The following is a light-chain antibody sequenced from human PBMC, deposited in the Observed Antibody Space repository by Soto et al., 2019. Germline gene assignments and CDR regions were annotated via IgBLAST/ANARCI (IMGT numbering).Light chain of an antibody. V-gene: IGLV2-14*01. Sequence: QSVLTQPASVSGSPGQSITISCTGTRSDVGGYDFVSWYQQHPGKAPKLIIYEVSNWPSGGSNRFSGSKSDNTASLTVSGLQAEDEADYYCSSYVSSSTYVFGTGTKVTVL. J-gene: IGLJ1*01. CDR1: RSDVGGYDF. CDR2: EVS. CDR3: SSYVSSSTYV.